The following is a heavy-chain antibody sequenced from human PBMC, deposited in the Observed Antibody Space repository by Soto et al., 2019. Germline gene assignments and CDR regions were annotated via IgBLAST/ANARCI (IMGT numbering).Heavy chain of an antibody. CDR3: ARHQSGSGNSNFDF. Sequence: GESLKISCQAFEYSFRIYWISWVRQKPGAGLEWMGRVDPNDSFATYSPSFEGHVSISVDKPTNIVYLQWRSLRASDTATYYCARHQSGSGNSNFDFWGQGTPVTVSS. J-gene: IGHJ4*02. CDR2: VDPNDSFA. V-gene: IGHV5-10-1*01. D-gene: IGHD3-10*01. CDR1: EYSFRIYW.